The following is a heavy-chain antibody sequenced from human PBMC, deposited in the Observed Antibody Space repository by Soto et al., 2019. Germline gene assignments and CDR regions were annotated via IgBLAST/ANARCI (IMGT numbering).Heavy chain of an antibody. CDR1: GVAFSGSA. V-gene: IGHV3-73*01. J-gene: IGHJ5*02. D-gene: IGHD2-2*01. CDR3: TRPLWGSYCSSTSCPFDP. Sequence: GGSLGLSCAASGVAFSGSAMHWVRQASGKGLEWVGRIRSKANSYATAYAASVKGRFTISRDDSKNTAYLQMNSLKTEDTAVYYCTRPLWGSYCSSTSCPFDPWGQGTPVTVSS. CDR2: IRSKANSYAT.